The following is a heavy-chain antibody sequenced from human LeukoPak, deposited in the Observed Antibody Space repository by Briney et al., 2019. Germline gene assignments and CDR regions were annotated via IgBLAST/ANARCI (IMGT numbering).Heavy chain of an antibody. D-gene: IGHD6-19*01. Sequence: ASVKVSCKASGYTFTSYGISWVRQAPGQGLEWMGWISAYNGNTNYAQKLQGRVTMTTDTSTSTAYMELRSLRSDDTAVYYCARVVYSSGWYGGDAFDIWAKGQWSPSLQ. CDR1: GYTFTSYG. CDR2: ISAYNGNT. J-gene: IGHJ3*02. V-gene: IGHV1-18*01. CDR3: ARVVYSSGWYGGDAFDI.